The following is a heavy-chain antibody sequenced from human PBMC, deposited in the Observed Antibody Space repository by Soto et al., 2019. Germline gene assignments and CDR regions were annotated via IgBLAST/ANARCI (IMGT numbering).Heavy chain of an antibody. CDR1: GFTFSSYS. V-gene: IGHV3-21*01. Sequence: GGSLRLSCAASGFTFSSYSMNWVRQAPGKGLEWVSSISSSSSYIYYADSVKGRFTISRDNAKNSLYLQMNSLRAEDTAVYYCARDFPLTYYYDSSGPSFGYWGQGTLVTVSS. D-gene: IGHD3-22*01. J-gene: IGHJ4*02. CDR3: ARDFPLTYYYDSSGPSFGY. CDR2: ISSSSSYI.